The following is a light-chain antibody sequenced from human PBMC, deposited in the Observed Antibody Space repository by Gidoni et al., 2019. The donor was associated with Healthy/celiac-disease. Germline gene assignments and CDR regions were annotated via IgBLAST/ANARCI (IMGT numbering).Light chain of an antibody. V-gene: IGLV1-40*01. J-gene: IGLJ3*02. CDR1: SSNIGAGYD. Sequence: QSALPQPPSVSAAPGQRVTIPCTGSSSNIGAGYDVHGYQQRPGTAPKLLIYGNSTRPSGVPDRFSGSKSGTSASRAIAGLQAEDEADYYCQSYDSSLCGWVFGRGTKLTVL. CDR3: QSYDSSLCGWV. CDR2: GNS.